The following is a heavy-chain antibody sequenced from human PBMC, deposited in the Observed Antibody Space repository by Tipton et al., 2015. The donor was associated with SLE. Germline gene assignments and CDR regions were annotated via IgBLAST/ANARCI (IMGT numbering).Heavy chain of an antibody. D-gene: IGHD3-3*01. J-gene: IGHJ1*01. V-gene: IGHV4-59*01. CDR1: GGSISSYY. CDR3: ARARHGGAEYFEH. CDR2: IYDIGST. Sequence: GLVKPSETLSLTCTVSGGSISSYYWSWIRQPPGKGLEWIGYIYDIGSTNYNPSLKSRVTMSVDTSENQLSLKLTFVTAADTAVYYCARARHGGAEYFEHWGQGTLVTVSS.